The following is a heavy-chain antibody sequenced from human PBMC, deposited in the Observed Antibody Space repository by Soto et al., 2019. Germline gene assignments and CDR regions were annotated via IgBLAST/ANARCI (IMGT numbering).Heavy chain of an antibody. Sequence: QVQLVQSGAEVKKPGASVKVSCKASGYTFTTYGISWMRQAPGQGLEWMGWINAYNGNTNYAQKIQGRVTMTTDTSTSTAYMELRSLRSDDTAVYYCARGFQSGSVIYEHYYYGLDVWGQGTTVTVSS. CDR3: ARGFQSGSVIYEHYYYGLDV. CDR1: GYTFTTYG. CDR2: INAYNGNT. V-gene: IGHV1-18*01. J-gene: IGHJ6*02. D-gene: IGHD2-21*01.